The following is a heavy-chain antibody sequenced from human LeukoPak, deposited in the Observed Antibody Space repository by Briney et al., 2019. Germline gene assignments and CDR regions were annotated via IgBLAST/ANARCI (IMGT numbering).Heavy chain of an antibody. V-gene: IGHV5-51*01. D-gene: IGHD6-19*01. CDR2: IYPGDSNT. CDR3: ARLEEYNSGWYYFDY. CDR1: GYSFTSYW. Sequence: GESLKISCKGSGYSFTSYWIGWVRQMPGKGLGWVGIIYPGDSNTRYSPSFQGQVTISADKSISTAYLQWSSLKASDTAMYYCARLEEYNSGWYYFDYWGQGTLVTVS. J-gene: IGHJ4*02.